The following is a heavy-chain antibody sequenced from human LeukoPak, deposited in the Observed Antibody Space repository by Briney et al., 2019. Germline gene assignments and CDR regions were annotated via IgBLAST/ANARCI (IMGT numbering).Heavy chain of an antibody. D-gene: IGHD1-1*01. CDR3: ATPTAGTWHFDY. CDR2: IKQDASER. CDR1: GFTFSSYW. V-gene: IGHV3-7*01. J-gene: IGHJ4*02. Sequence: GGSLRLSCAASGFTFSSYWMTWVRQAPGEGLEWVANIKQDASERYYVDSVKGRFTISRDNAKNSLYLQMNSLRAEDTAVYYCATPTAGTWHFDYWGQGTLVTVSS.